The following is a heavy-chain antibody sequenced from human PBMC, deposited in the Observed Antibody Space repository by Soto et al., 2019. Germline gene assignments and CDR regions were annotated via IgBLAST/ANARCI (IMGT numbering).Heavy chain of an antibody. CDR3: ARHGLSSGGVDY. CDR2: IYPGDSDT. D-gene: IGHD2-15*01. V-gene: IGHV5-51*01. J-gene: IGHJ4*02. Sequence: PGESLKISCMSSGYTFTSHWIGLVRQMPGKGLEWMGIIYPGDSDTRYSPSFQGQVTISADKSISTAYLQWSSLKASDTAMYYCARHGLSSGGVDYWGQGTLVTVSS. CDR1: GYTFTSHW.